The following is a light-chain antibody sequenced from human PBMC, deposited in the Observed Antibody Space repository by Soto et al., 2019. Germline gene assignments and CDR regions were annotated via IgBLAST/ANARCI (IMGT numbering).Light chain of an antibody. CDR1: QSISSC. Sequence: IQMTQSPSALSASTGDRVTITCRASQSISSCLDWYQQKPGKAPKLLLYKGSSLQSGVPSRFSGSGSGTEFTLTISSLQPEDFATYYCQQNNSYPRTFGQGTKVDIK. CDR2: KGS. CDR3: QQNNSYPRT. J-gene: IGKJ1*01. V-gene: IGKV1-5*01.